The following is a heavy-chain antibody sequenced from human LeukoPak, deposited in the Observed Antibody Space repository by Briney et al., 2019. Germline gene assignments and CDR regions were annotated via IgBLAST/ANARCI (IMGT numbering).Heavy chain of an antibody. V-gene: IGHV3-21*01. Sequence: GGSLRLSCAASRFTFSSYSMNWVRQAPGKGLEWVSSISSSSSYIYYADSVKGRFTISRDNAKNSLYLQMNSLRAEDTAVYYCAREGRGFDAFDIWGQGTMVTVSS. CDR1: RFTFSSYS. CDR3: AREGRGFDAFDI. D-gene: IGHD5-12*01. CDR2: ISSSSSYI. J-gene: IGHJ3*02.